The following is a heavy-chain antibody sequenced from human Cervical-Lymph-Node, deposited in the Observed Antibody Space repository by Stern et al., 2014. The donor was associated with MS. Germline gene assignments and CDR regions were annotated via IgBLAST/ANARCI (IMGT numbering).Heavy chain of an antibody. J-gene: IGHJ4*02. Sequence: VQLVESGGGLVKPGGSLRLSCAASGFTFSSYSMNWVRQAPGKGLEWVSSISSSSSYIYYSDSVKVRFTISRDNAKNSLYLQMNSLRAEDTAVYYCARDQLSYYDSSGYPGPLDYWGQGTLVTVSS. CDR3: ARDQLSYYDSSGYPGPLDY. CDR1: GFTFSSYS. D-gene: IGHD3-22*01. CDR2: ISSSSSYI. V-gene: IGHV3-21*01.